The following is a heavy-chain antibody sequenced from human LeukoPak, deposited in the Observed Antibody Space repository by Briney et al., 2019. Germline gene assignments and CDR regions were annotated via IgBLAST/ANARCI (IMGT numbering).Heavy chain of an antibody. CDR1: GFTFSSYW. CDR3: AKGRASSGWYSPIDY. CDR2: ISGSGGTT. D-gene: IGHD6-19*01. J-gene: IGHJ4*02. V-gene: IGHV3-23*01. Sequence: PGGSLRLSCAASGFTFSSYWMHWVRQAPGKGLEWVSAISGSGGTTYYADSVKGRFTISRDNSKNTLYMQMNSLRAEDTAVYYCAKGRASSGWYSPIDYWGQGTLVTVSS.